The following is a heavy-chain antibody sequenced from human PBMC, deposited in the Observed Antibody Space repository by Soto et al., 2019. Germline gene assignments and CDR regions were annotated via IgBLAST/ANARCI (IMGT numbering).Heavy chain of an antibody. CDR3: ARGYCSSTRCYFQGGAYYYGMDV. CDR1: GGTFSSYA. Sequence: SVKVSCKASGGTFSSYAISWVRQAPGQGLEWMGGIIPIFGTANYAQKFQGRVTITADESTSTAYMELSSLRSEDTAVYYCARGYCSSTRCYFQGGAYYYGMDVWGQGTTVTVSS. D-gene: IGHD2-2*01. V-gene: IGHV1-69*13. CDR2: IIPIFGTA. J-gene: IGHJ6*02.